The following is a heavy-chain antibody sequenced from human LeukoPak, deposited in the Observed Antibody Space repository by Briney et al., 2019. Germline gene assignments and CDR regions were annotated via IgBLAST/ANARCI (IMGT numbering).Heavy chain of an antibody. CDR2: ISGSGGST. D-gene: IGHD2-2*01. V-gene: IGHV3-23*01. J-gene: IGHJ4*02. CDR1: GFTFSSYA. CDR3: ATCPTSCYLS. Sequence: GGSLRLSCAASGFTFSSYAMSWVRQAPGKGLEWVPAISGSGGSTYYADSVKGRFTISRDNSKNTLYLQMNSLRAEDTAVYYCATCPTSCYLSWGQGTLVTVSS.